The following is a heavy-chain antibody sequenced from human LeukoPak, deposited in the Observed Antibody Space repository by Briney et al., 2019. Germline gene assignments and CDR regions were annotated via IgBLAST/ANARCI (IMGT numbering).Heavy chain of an antibody. CDR3: ARGHAPDIAVAGPSHFDY. CDR1: GGSFSGYY. D-gene: IGHD6-19*01. J-gene: IGHJ4*02. CDR2: INHSGST. Sequence: MPSETLSLTCAVYGGSFSGYYWSWIRQPPGKGLEWIGEINHSGSTNYNPSLKSRVTISVDTSKNQFSLKLSSVTAADTAVYYCARGHAPDIAVAGPSHFDYWGQGTLVTVSS. V-gene: IGHV4-34*01.